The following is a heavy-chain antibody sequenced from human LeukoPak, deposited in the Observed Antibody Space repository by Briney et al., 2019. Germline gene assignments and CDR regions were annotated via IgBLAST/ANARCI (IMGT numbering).Heavy chain of an antibody. CDR3: ARSEMATINNFDY. CDR2: IIPIFGTA. V-gene: IGHV1-69*13. D-gene: IGHD5-24*01. Sequence: SVKVSCKVSGGTFSSYAISWVRQAPGQGLEWMGGIIPIFGTANYAQKFQGRVTITADESTSTAYMELSSLRSEDTAVYYCARSEMATINNFDYWGQGTLVTVSS. J-gene: IGHJ4*02. CDR1: GGTFSSYA.